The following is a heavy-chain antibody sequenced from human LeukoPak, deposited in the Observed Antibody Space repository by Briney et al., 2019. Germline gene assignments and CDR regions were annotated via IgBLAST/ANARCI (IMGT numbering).Heavy chain of an antibody. CDR2: IDWDDDK. V-gene: IGHV2-70*11. CDR1: GFSLSTSGMC. D-gene: IGHD2-15*01. J-gene: IGHJ3*02. Sequence: VSGPTLVNPTQTLTLTCTFSGFSLSTSGMCVSWIRQPPGKALEWLARIDWDDDKYYSTSLKTRLTISKDTSKNQVVLTMTNMDPVDTATYYCARMRVRGVVVAANAFDIWGQGTMVTVSS. CDR3: ARMRVRGVVVAANAFDI.